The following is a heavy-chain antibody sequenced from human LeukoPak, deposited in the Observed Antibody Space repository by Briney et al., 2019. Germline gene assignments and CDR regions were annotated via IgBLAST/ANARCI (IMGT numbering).Heavy chain of an antibody. D-gene: IGHD3-22*01. V-gene: IGHV3-23*01. CDR3: AKDGRYNYGSSGYYYGSHFDY. CDR2: ISGDGGTT. J-gene: IGHJ4*02. CDR1: GFPFSNYA. Sequence: PGGSLRLSCVASGFPFSNYAMSWVRQAPGKGLEFVSVISGDGGTTYYADSVKGRFTISRDNSKNTLYLQMNSLRAEDTAVYYCAKDGRYNYGSSGYYYGSHFDYWGQGTLVTVSS.